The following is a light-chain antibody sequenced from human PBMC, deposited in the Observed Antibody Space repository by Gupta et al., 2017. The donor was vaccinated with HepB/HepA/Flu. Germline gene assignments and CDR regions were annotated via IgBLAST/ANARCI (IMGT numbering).Light chain of an antibody. V-gene: IGKV3-20*01. J-gene: IGKJ2*01. Sequence: LTRSTGHLALYPGERATLSCRASQSVSSSYLAWDQQKPGQAPRLLIYGASSRATGIPDRFSGSGSGTDFTLTISRLEPEDFAVYYCQQYGSSHPYTFGQGTKLEIK. CDR2: GAS. CDR1: QSVSSSY. CDR3: QQYGSSHPYT.